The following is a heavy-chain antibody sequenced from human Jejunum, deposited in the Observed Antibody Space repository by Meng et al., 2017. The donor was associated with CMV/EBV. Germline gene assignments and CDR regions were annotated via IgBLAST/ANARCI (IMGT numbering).Heavy chain of an antibody. Sequence: VSGGSISLYYWNWIRQPPGKGLEWIGYIYYSGSTNYNPSLKSRVTISVDTSKNQFSLKVTAVTAADTAVYYCARADTPSFFYGMDVWGQGTTVTVSS. V-gene: IGHV4-59*01. J-gene: IGHJ6*02. CDR1: GGSISLYY. CDR2: IYYSGST. CDR3: ARADTPSFFYGMDV. D-gene: IGHD3-3*01.